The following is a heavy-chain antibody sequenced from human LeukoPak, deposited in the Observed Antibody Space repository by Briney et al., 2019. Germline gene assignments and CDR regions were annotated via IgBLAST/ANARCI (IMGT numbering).Heavy chain of an antibody. D-gene: IGHD6-6*01. CDR3: ARVGYSSSIDY. V-gene: IGHV4-39*07. Sequence: PSETLSLTCTVSGGSISSSNYYWGWIRQPPGKGLECIGSIYYSARTYYNPSLKSRVTLSVDTSKNQFSLKLSSVTAADTAVYYCARVGYSSSIDYWGQGTLVTVSS. CDR1: GGSISSSNYY. J-gene: IGHJ4*02. CDR2: IYYSART.